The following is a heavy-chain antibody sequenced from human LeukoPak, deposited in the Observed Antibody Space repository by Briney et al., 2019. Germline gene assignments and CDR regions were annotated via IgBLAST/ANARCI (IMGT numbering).Heavy chain of an antibody. CDR1: DGAIAGYS. D-gene: IGHD6-13*01. V-gene: IGHV4-34*01. Sequence: SETLSLTCTVSDGAIAGYSWSWIRQPPGKGLEWIGEINHSGSTNYNPSLKSRVTISVDTSKNQFSLKLSSVTAADTAVYYCARGLRRIAAAGYGYWGQGTLVTVSS. CDR3: ARGLRRIAAAGYGY. J-gene: IGHJ4*02. CDR2: INHSGST.